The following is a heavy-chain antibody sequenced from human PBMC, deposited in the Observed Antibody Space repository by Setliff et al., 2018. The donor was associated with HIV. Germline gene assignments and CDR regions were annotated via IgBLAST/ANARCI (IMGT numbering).Heavy chain of an antibody. Sequence: SETLSLTCTVSGGSISSGRYYWGWIRQPPGKGLEWIGSIFYSGITYYNPSLKSRVSISVDTSKNQFSLNLTSVTAADTAVYYCAGSKTFYDFWGGYYTHGAFKIWGLGTMVTVSS. CDR3: AGSKTFYDFWGGYYTHGAFKI. CDR1: GGSISSGRYY. D-gene: IGHD3-3*01. V-gene: IGHV4-39*01. CDR2: IFYSGIT. J-gene: IGHJ3*02.